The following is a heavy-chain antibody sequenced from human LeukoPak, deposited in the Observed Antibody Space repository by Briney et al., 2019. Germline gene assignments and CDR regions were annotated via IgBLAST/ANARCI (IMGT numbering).Heavy chain of an antibody. D-gene: IGHD6-6*01. Sequence: GGSLRLSCAASGFTVSSNYMSWVRQAPGKGLEWVAVISYDGSNKYYADSVKGRFTISRDNSKNTLYLQMNSLRAEDTAVYYCARESSSRFAFDYWGQGTLVTVSS. CDR2: ISYDGSNK. J-gene: IGHJ4*02. CDR3: ARESSSRFAFDY. CDR1: GFTVSSNY. V-gene: IGHV3-30*03.